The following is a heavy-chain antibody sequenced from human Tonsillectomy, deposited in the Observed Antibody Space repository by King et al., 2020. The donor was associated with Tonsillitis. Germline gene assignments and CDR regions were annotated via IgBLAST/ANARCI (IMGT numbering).Heavy chain of an antibody. D-gene: IGHD4-17*01. Sequence: DVQLVESGGALVQPGGSLRLSCATSGFTFSSYAMSWVRQAPGKGLEWVSGISGVDGSTYYVDSVKGRFTISRDNSKDTLYLQMDSLRAEDTAVYYCARAGDYGDYDCFDPWGQGTLVTVSS. CDR3: ARAGDYGDYDCFDP. J-gene: IGHJ5*02. CDR2: ISGVDGST. CDR1: GFTFSSYA. V-gene: IGHV3-23*04.